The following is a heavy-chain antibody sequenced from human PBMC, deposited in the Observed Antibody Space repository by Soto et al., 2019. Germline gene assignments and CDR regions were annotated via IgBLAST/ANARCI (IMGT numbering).Heavy chain of an antibody. D-gene: IGHD1-26*01. V-gene: IGHV3-33*01. Sequence: QVQLVESGGGVVQPGRSLRLSCAASGFTFSSYGMHWVRQAPGKGLEWVAVIWYDGSNKYYADSVKGRFTISRDNSKNTLYLQMNSLRAEDTAVYYCASDRGLCGSYSYYYYYGMDVWGQGTTVTVSS. CDR2: IWYDGSNK. J-gene: IGHJ6*02. CDR3: ASDRGLCGSYSYYYYYGMDV. CDR1: GFTFSSYG.